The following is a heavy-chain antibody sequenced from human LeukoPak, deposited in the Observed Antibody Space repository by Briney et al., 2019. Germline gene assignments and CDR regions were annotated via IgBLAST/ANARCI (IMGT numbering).Heavy chain of an antibody. Sequence: ASVKVSCKAAGYTLTSYYMHRVRQAPGQGLEWMGIINPSGGSRTYAQKFQGRVTMTRDTSTSTVYMELSSLRSEDTAVYYCARASGYCGGITCWDDYWGQGTLVTVSS. CDR1: GYTLTSYY. J-gene: IGHJ4*02. D-gene: IGHD2-21*01. V-gene: IGHV1-46*01. CDR2: INPSGGSR. CDR3: ARASGYCGGITCWDDY.